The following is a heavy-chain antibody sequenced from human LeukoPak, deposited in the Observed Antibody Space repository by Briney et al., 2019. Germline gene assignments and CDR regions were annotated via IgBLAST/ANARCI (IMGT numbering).Heavy chain of an antibody. D-gene: IGHD6-19*01. CDR1: GGSFSGYY. V-gene: IGHV4-34*01. CDR3: ARGGKWLYYFDY. J-gene: IGHJ4*02. CDR2: INHSGST. Sequence: SETLSLTCPVYGGSFSGYYWSWIRQPPGKGLEWIGEINHSGSTNYNPSLKSRVTISVDTSKNQFSLKLTSVTAADTAVYYCARGGKWLYYFDYWGQGTLVTVSS.